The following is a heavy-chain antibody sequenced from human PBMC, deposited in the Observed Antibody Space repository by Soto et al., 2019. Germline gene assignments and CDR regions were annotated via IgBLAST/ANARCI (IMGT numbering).Heavy chain of an antibody. D-gene: IGHD3-9*01. J-gene: IGHJ5*02. CDR2: IHHSGST. Sequence: LXLXSAVYGGSFSGXYWSSSPHSPGKGLEWIGEIHHSGSTNYNPSLKSRVTISVDTSKNQFSLNLSSVTATDTAVYFCARRRRDVLTPLREQNYFDPWGQGTLGTVS. CDR1: GGSFSGXY. CDR3: ARRRRDVLTPLREQNYFDP. V-gene: IGHV4-34*01.